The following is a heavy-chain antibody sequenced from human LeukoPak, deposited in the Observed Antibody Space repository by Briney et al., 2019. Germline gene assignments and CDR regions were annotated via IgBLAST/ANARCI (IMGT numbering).Heavy chain of an antibody. CDR1: GFKFYNYW. CDR2: ISYDGSKK. J-gene: IGHJ4*02. Sequence: GGAPRLSRVAPGFKFYNYWVTWGRQGPGKGGGGGGVISYDGSKKSYADSVKGRFSISRDNSKNTLYLQMSSLREEDTGLYYCVKDRNYYGDPGYLDYWGQGTLVTVSS. CDR3: VKDRNYYGDPGYLDY. V-gene: IGHV3-30*18. D-gene: IGHD3-10*01.